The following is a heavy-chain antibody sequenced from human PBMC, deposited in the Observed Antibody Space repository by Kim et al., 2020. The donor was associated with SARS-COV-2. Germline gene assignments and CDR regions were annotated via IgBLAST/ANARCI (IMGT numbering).Heavy chain of an antibody. CDR1: GFTFSSYS. CDR3: AISNIVATIDSSGWYSDY. D-gene: IGHD5-12*01. J-gene: IGHJ4*02. CDR2: ISSSSTI. V-gene: IGHV3-48*02. Sequence: GGSLRLSCAASGFTFSSYSMNWVRQAPGKGLEWVSYISSSSTIYYADSVKGRFTISRDNAKNSLYLQMNSLRDEDTAVYYCAISNIVATIDSSGWYSDYWGQGTLVTVSS.